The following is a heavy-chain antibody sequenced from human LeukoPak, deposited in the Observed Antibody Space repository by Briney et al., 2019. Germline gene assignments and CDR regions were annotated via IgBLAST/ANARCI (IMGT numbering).Heavy chain of an antibody. J-gene: IGHJ6*03. D-gene: IGHD3-10*01. CDR3: AKGDFYGSGRDYYYYMDV. CDR2: ISSSGSSI. CDR1: GFTFSNYE. V-gene: IGHV3-48*03. Sequence: GGSLRLSCAASGFTFSNYEMNWVRQAPGKGLEWVSYISSSGSSIYYADSVKGRFTISRDNSKNTLYLQMNSLRAEDTAVYNCAKGDFYGSGRDYYYYMDVWGKGTTVTISS.